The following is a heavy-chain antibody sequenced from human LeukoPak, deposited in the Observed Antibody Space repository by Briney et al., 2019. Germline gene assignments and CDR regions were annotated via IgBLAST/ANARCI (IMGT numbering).Heavy chain of an antibody. J-gene: IGHJ6*03. V-gene: IGHV4-4*07. CDR3: AREQQLVPPYYYYYMDV. Sequence: SETLSLTCTVSGGSISSYYWSWIRQPAGKGLEWIGRIYTSGSTNYNPSLKSRVTMSVDTSKNQLSLKLSSVTAADTAVYYCAREQQLVPPYYYYYMDVWGKGTTVTVSS. D-gene: IGHD6-13*01. CDR2: IYTSGST. CDR1: GGSISSYY.